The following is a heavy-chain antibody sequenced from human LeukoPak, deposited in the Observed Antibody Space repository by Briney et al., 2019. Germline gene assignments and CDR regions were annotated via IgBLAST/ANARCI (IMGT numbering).Heavy chain of an antibody. V-gene: IGHV3-33*01. Sequence: HPGGSLRLSCAASGFTFSSYGMHWVRQAPGKGLEWVAVIWYDGSNKYYADSVKGRFTISRDNSKNTLYLQMNSLRAEDTAVYYCARAKDFDFWSGYPDYWGQGTLVTVSS. J-gene: IGHJ4*02. CDR3: ARAKDFDFWSGYPDY. CDR2: IWYDGSNK. CDR1: GFTFSSYG. D-gene: IGHD3-3*01.